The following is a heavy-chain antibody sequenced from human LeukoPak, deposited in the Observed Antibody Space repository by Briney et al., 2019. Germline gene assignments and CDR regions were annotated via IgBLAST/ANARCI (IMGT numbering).Heavy chain of an antibody. J-gene: IGHJ4*02. CDR2: IYTSGST. CDR3: VREFGD. V-gene: IGHV4-61*02. CDR1: GGSMSSGSY. Sequence: PSETLSLTCTVSGGSMSSGSYWTWTRQPPGKGLEWIGLIYTSGSTNYDPSLKSRVTISLDLSRNQFSLKLNSVTAADTAVYYCVREFGDWGQGTLVIVSS.